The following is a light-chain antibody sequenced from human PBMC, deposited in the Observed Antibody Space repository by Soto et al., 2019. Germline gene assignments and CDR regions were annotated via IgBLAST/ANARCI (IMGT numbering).Light chain of an antibody. CDR3: QQYSNSRT. V-gene: IGKV3-20*01. CDR1: QSVSSTY. CDR2: GTS. J-gene: IGKJ1*01. Sequence: EIVLTQSPGTLSLSPGERATLSCRASQSVSSTYLAWYQQKPGQAPRLRIYGTSSRATGIPDRFSGSGSGTDFTLTISRLEPEDFAVYYCQQYSNSRTFGQGTKVEIK.